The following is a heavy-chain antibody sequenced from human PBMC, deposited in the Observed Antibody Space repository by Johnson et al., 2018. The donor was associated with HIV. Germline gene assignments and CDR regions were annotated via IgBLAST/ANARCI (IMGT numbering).Heavy chain of an antibody. CDR3: ARDVANYYDPGAFDI. CDR1: GFTVSSNY. D-gene: IGHD3-22*01. J-gene: IGHJ3*02. Sequence: VQLVESGGTVVQPGGSLRLSCAASGFTVSSNYMSWVRQAPGKGLEWVSVIYSGGSTYYADSVKGRFTISRDNSKNTLYLQMNSLRAEDTAVYYCARDVANYYDPGAFDIWGQGTMVTVSS. V-gene: IGHV3-66*01. CDR2: IYSGGST.